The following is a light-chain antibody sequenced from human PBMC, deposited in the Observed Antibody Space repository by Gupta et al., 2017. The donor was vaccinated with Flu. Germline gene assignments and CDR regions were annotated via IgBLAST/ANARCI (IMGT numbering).Light chain of an antibody. CDR3: QHYNSYPLT. V-gene: IGKV1D-16*01. CDR2: GAY. J-gene: IGKJ4*01. CDR1: QGIRSW. Sequence: DTQMTQSPSSLSASVGDRVTITCRASQGIRSWLAWYQQKPEKAPKPLIYGAYSLQSGVPSRFSGSGSGTDFTLTISSLQPEDFATYYCQHYNSYPLTFGGGTKVEIK.